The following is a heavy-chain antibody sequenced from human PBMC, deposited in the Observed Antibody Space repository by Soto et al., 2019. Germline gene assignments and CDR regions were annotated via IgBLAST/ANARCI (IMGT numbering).Heavy chain of an antibody. CDR2: INPNSGGT. CDR1: GYTFTGYH. Sequence: GXSVKVYCKASGYTFTGYHMHWVRQAPGQGLEWMGWINPNSGGTNYAQKFQGRVTMTRDTSISTAYMELSRLRSDDTAVYYCARDGYSGYDLYYFDYWGQGTLVTVSS. D-gene: IGHD5-12*01. CDR3: ARDGYSGYDLYYFDY. V-gene: IGHV1-2*02. J-gene: IGHJ4*02.